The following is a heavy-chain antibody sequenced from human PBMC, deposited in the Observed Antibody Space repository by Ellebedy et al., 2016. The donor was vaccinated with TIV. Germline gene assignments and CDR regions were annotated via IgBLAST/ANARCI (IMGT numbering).Heavy chain of an antibody. V-gene: IGHV3-13*01. Sequence: GESLKISCAASGFTFSSYDMHWVRQATGKGLEWVSAIHSAGDTSYPGSVKGRFTVSRENVKNSLYLQMNSLRAGDTAVYYCARVYGSGSYRYFDLWGRGTLVTVSS. D-gene: IGHD3-10*01. CDR2: IHSAGDT. J-gene: IGHJ2*01. CDR1: GFTFSSYD. CDR3: ARVYGSGSYRYFDL.